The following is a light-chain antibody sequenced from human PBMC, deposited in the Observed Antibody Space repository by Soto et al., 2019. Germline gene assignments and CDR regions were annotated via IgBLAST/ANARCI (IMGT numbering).Light chain of an antibody. Sequence: QSALTQPASVSGSPGQSITISCTGTSSDIGAYNFVSWYQQHSGKAPKLMLYDVNIRPSGVSNRFSGSKSGNTASLTISGLQAEDEADYYCTSWTTSTTMIFGGGTKVTVL. J-gene: IGLJ2*01. V-gene: IGLV2-14*03. CDR3: TSWTTSTTMI. CDR2: DVN. CDR1: SSDIGAYNF.